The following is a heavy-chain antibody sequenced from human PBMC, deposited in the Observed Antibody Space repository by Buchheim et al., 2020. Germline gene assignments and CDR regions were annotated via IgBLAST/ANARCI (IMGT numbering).Heavy chain of an antibody. CDR1: GFTFSSYG. J-gene: IGHJ4*02. CDR2: IWYDGSNK. Sequence: QVQLVESGGGVVQPGRSLRLSCAASGFTFSSYGMHWVRQAPGKGLEWVAVIWYDGSNKYYADSVKGRFTISRDNSKNTLYVQMNSLRAEDTAVYYCARAWAAAGTSIDYWGQGTL. V-gene: IGHV3-33*01. D-gene: IGHD6-13*01. CDR3: ARAWAAAGTSIDY.